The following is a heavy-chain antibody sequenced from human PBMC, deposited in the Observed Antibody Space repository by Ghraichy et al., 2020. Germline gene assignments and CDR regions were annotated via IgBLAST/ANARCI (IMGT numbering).Heavy chain of an antibody. V-gene: IGHV4-34*01. Sequence: SETLSLTCAVYGWYFRDCYWTLFRRHPGKGLLWFREINPSSGTNSYQSLQNRVTISVDTSKNHLSLKMNSVTAAATSVYYCATWVFAAGTKFNHWGQGTLVTVSS. D-gene: IGHD6-13*01. J-gene: IGHJ1*01. CDR3: ATWVFAAGTKFNH. CDR1: GWYFRDCY. CDR2: INPSSGT.